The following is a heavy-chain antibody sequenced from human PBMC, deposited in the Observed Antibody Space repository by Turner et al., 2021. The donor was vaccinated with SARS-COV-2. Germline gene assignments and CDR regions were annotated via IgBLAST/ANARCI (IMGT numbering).Heavy chain of an antibody. V-gene: IGHV4-39*01. CDR1: GGSISSSIYY. CDR2: IYYSGIT. Sequence: QLQLQESRAGLVKPSETLSLTCTVSGGSISSSIYYWGWIRRPPGKGLELIGNIYYSGITYYNPSRKSRVTISVDTSKNQFSLKLSSVTAADTAVYYCARLRDTGMDYYGMDVWGQGTTVTVSS. CDR3: ARLRDTGMDYYGMDV. J-gene: IGHJ6*02. D-gene: IGHD5-18*01.